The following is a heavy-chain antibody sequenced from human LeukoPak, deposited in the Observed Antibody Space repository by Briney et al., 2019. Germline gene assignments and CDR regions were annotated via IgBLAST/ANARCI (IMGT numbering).Heavy chain of an antibody. J-gene: IGHJ4*02. CDR1: GFTFSSYW. CDR3: ARDRDYYGTFYYFDY. CDR2: IWYDGSNK. Sequence: GSLRLSCAASGFTFSSYWMSWVRQAPGKGLEWVAVIWYDGSNKYYADSVKGRFTISRDNSKNTLYLQTNSLRAEDTAVYYCARDRDYYGTFYYFDYWGQGTLVTVSS. D-gene: IGHD3-10*01. V-gene: IGHV3-33*08.